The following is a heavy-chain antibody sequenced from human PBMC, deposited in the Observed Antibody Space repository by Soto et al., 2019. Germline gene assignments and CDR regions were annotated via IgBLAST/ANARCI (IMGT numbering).Heavy chain of an antibody. CDR3: ASAVCETSDACHPAA. CDR2: ISAGGSAT. CDR1: GFIFSSSA. J-gene: IGHJ1*01. Sequence: EVQLLESGGGLVQPGGSLRLSCAASGFIFSSSAMTWVRQAPGKGLEWVSDISAGGSATYYADSVKGRFTISRDNSKNTLYPQVNSLRDDATAIYCGASAVCETSDACHPAAWGHGTLVTVSS. D-gene: IGHD2-2*01. V-gene: IGHV3-23*01.